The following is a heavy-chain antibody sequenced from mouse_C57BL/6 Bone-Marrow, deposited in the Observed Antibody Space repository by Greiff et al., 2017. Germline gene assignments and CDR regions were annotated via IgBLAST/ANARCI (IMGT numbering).Heavy chain of an antibody. CDR2: INPNYGTT. D-gene: IGHD1-1*01. J-gene: IGHJ3*01. CDR3: ARGGSSYGWFAD. Sequence: EVQLVESGPELVKPGASVKISCKASGYSFTDYNMHWVKQSNGQSLEWIGVINPNYGTTSYNQTFKGKATLTVDQSSSTAYMQLNSLTSEDSAVYYCARGGSSYGWFADWGQGTLVTVSA. CDR1: GYSFTDYN. V-gene: IGHV1-39*01.